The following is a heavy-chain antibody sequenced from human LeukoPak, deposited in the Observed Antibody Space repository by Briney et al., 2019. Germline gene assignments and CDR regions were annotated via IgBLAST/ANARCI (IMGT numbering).Heavy chain of an antibody. J-gene: IGHJ4*02. V-gene: IGHV1-46*01. Sequence: ASVKVSCKASGYTFTSYGISWARQAPGQGLEWMGIINPSGGSTSYAQKFQGRVTMTRDTSTSTVYMELSSLRSEDTAVYYCARVGRGYSYGLLDYWGQGTLVTVSS. D-gene: IGHD5-18*01. CDR2: INPSGGST. CDR1: GYTFTSYG. CDR3: ARVGRGYSYGLLDY.